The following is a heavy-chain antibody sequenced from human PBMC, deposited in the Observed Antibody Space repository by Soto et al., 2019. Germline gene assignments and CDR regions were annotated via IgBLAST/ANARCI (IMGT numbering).Heavy chain of an antibody. Sequence: QMQLVQSGPEVKKPGTSVKVSCKASGFTFTSSAVQWVRQARGQRLEWIGWIVVGSGNTNYAQKFQERVTITRDMSTSTAYMELSSLRSEDTAVYYCAADLYDYVWGSYRFLHRFDPWGQGTLVTVSS. V-gene: IGHV1-58*01. D-gene: IGHD3-16*02. J-gene: IGHJ5*02. CDR2: IVVGSGNT. CDR1: GFTFTSSA. CDR3: AADLYDYVWGSYRFLHRFDP.